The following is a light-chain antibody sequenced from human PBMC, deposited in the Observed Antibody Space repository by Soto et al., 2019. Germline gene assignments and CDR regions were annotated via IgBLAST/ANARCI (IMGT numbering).Light chain of an antibody. V-gene: IGLV4-69*01. Sequence: QLVLTQSPSASASLGASVKLTCTLSSGYSTYGIAWHQQQPEKGPRFLMKLNSDGSHNKGDGIPDRFSGSSSGAERYLTISSLQLEDEADYYCPTWGTGIWVFGGGTKLTVL. CDR1: SGYSTYG. CDR2: LNSDGSH. CDR3: PTWGTGIWV. J-gene: IGLJ3*02.